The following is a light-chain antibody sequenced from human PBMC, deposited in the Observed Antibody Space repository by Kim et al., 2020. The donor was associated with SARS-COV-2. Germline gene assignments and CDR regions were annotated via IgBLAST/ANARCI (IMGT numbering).Light chain of an antibody. V-gene: IGKV1-5*01. J-gene: IGKJ2*01. CDR3: QRYNRNSPEYT. Sequence: DIQMTQSPSTLSASVGDGVTITCRASQSISTWLARYQQRPGKAPKLLIYDASTLETGVPSRFSGRGSGTEFTLSIHSLQPDDFATYYCQRYNRNSPEYTFGQGTKLEI. CDR2: DAS. CDR1: QSISTW.